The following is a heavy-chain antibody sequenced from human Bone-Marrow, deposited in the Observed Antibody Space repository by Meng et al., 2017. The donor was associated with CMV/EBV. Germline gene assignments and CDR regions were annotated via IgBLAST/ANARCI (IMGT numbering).Heavy chain of an antibody. D-gene: IGHD2-2*02. CDR2: ISSSSSTI. CDR1: GFTFSSYS. V-gene: IGHV3-48*04. J-gene: IGHJ6*02. Sequence: GGSLRLSCAASGFTFSSYSMNWVRQAPGKGLEWVSYISSSSSTIYYADSVKGRFTISRDNSKNSLYLQMNSLRTEDTALYYCAKDSTGVYCSSTSCYKGGHGMDVWGQGTTVTVSS. CDR3: AKDSTGVYCSSTSCYKGGHGMDV.